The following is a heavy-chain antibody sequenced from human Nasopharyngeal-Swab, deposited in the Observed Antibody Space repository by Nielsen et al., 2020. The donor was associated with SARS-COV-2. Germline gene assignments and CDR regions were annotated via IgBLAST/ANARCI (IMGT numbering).Heavy chain of an antibody. V-gene: IGHV3-11*04. Sequence: GESLKISCAASGFTFSDYYMSWIRQAPGKGLEWVSYISSSGSTIYYADSVKGRFTISRDNAKNSLYLQMNSLRAEDTAVYYCARQAMDYYYYGMDVWGQGTTVTVSS. CDR3: ARQAMDYYYYGMDV. D-gene: IGHD5-18*01. CDR2: ISSSGSTI. J-gene: IGHJ6*02. CDR1: GFTFSDYY.